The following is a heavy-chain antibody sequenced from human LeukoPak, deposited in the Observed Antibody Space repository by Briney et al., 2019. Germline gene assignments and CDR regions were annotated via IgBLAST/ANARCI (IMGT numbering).Heavy chain of an antibody. CDR2: ISGSGGST. Sequence: GGSLRLSCAASGFTFRSFAMSWVRQAPGKGLEWVSAISGSGGSTYYADSVKGRFTISRDNSKNTLYLQMNSLRAEDTAVYYCAKDLVYGDYPEYFQHWGQGTLVTVSS. J-gene: IGHJ1*01. CDR3: AKDLVYGDYPEYFQH. V-gene: IGHV3-23*01. CDR1: GFTFRSFA. D-gene: IGHD4-17*01.